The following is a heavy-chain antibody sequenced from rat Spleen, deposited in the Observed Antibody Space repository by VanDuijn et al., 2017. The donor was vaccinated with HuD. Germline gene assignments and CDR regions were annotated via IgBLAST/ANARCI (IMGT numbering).Heavy chain of an antibody. CDR1: GFSLTDYS. Sequence: EVQLKESGPGLVQPSQTLSLTCTVSGFSLTDYSVHWVRQPPGKGLEWMGVMWSGGSTAYNSALKSRLSISRDTSKSQVFLKMNSLQTEDTAIYYCTRETAYGYPFDYWGQGVMVTVSS. J-gene: IGHJ2*01. D-gene: IGHD1-7*01. V-gene: IGHV2S63*01. CDR2: MWSGGST. CDR3: TRETAYGYPFDY.